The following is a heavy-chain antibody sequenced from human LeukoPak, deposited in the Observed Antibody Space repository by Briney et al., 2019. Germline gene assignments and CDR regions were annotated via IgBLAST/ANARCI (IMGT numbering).Heavy chain of an antibody. D-gene: IGHD2-21*01. J-gene: IGHJ4*02. CDR2: IYYSGST. Sequence: SETLSLTCTVSAGSISSYYWSWIRQPPGKGLEWIGYIYYSGSTNYNPSLKSRVTISVDTSKNQFSLKLSAVTAADTAVYSCGRGRTWGDQDCCGDCYRDFDYWGQGTLVTVSS. CDR1: AGSISSYY. CDR3: GRGRTWGDQDCCGDCYRDFDY. V-gene: IGHV4-59*01.